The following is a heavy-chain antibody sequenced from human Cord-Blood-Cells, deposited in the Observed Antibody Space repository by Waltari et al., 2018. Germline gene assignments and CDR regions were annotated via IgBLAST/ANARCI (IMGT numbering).Heavy chain of an antibody. J-gene: IGHJ3*02. CDR1: GASFSGYY. Sequence: QEQLQQWGAGLFTPSETLSLLCAVYGASFSGYYWRLILQPPGKGLEWIGEINHSGSTNYNPSLKSRVTISVDTSKNQFSLKLSSVTAADTAVYYCARPRGMVRGVITDAFDIWGQGTMVTVSS. V-gene: IGHV4-34*01. CDR2: INHSGST. CDR3: ARPRGMVRGVITDAFDI. D-gene: IGHD3-10*01.